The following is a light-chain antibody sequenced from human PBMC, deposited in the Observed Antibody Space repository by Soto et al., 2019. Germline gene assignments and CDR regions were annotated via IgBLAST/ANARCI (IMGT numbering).Light chain of an antibody. CDR1: QGIYNY. CDR3: HKYNSALLT. V-gene: IGKV1-27*01. CDR2: AAS. Sequence: GDRVTITCRASQGIYNYLAWYQQKPGKAPKLLIYAASTLEAGVPSRFSGNGSGTDFTLTISSLQPEDVATYYCHKYNSALLTFGQGTRLEIK. J-gene: IGKJ5*01.